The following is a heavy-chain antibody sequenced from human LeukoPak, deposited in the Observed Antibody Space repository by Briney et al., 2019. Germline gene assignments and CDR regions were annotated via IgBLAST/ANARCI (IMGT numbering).Heavy chain of an antibody. CDR3: ARHWTQDYADSGAFDI. CDR1: GGSITSYY. J-gene: IGHJ3*02. CDR2: IYYSGST. D-gene: IGHD4-17*01. Sequence: SETLSLTCTVSGGSITSYYLSWIRQPPGKGLEWIGYIYYSGSTNYNPSLKSRVTISVDTSKNQFSLKLSSVTAAGTAVYYCARHWTQDYADSGAFDIWGQGTMVTVSS. V-gene: IGHV4-59*08.